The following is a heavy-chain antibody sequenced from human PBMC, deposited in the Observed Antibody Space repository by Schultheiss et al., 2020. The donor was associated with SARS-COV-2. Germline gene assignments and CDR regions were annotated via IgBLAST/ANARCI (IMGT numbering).Heavy chain of an antibody. V-gene: IGHV1-69*01. J-gene: IGHJ5*02. CDR2: IIPIFGTA. D-gene: IGHD2-2*01. CDR1: GYTFTSYA. Sequence: FFKASGYTFTSYAISWVRQAPGQGLEWMGGIIPIFGTANYAQKFQGRVTITADESTSTAYMELSRLRSDDTAVYYCARDPDDCSSTSCYSTRSPQADPWGQGTLVTVSS. CDR3: ARDPDDCSSTSCYSTRSPQADP.